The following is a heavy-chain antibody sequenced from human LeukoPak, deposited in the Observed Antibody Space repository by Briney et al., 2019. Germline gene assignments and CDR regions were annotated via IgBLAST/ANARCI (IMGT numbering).Heavy chain of an antibody. V-gene: IGHV3-21*01. CDR1: GFIFSRNS. J-gene: IGHJ6*03. CDR3: AARYSSSWYVPYYYMDV. CDR2: ISSSSSYI. D-gene: IGHD6-13*01. Sequence: GGSLRLSCAASGFIFSRNSMNWVRQAPGKGLEWVSSISSSSSYIYYADSVKGRFTISRDNAKNSLYLQMNSLRAEDTAVYYCAARYSSSWYVPYYYMDVWGKGTTVTVSS.